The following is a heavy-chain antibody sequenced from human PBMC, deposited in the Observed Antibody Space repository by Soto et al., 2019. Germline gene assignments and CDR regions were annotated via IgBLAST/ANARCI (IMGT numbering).Heavy chain of an antibody. J-gene: IGHJ4*02. D-gene: IGHD6-19*01. CDR2: ISYDGSNK. V-gene: IGHV3-30*18. CDR3: AKDYGSSRYFFDY. Sequence: QVQLVESGGGVVQPGRSLRLSCAVSGFTFSSYGMHWVRQAPGKGLEWVAVISYDGSNKYYGDSVKGLFTISRDNSKNTVYIQMNSLRAEDTAVYYCAKDYGSSRYFFDYWGQGTLVTVSS. CDR1: GFTFSSYG.